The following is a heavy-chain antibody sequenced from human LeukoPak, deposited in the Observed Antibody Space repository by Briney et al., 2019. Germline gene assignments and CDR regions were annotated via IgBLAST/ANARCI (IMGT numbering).Heavy chain of an antibody. D-gene: IGHD2-15*01. J-gene: IGHJ4*02. CDR2: MNPNSGNT. CDR1: VYTFTSYD. Sequence: ASVKVSCTPSVYTFTSYDINWVRQATGQGLEWMGWMNPNSGNTAYAQKFQGRVTMTRNTSISTAYMELSSLRSEDTAVYYCASSVYCSGGSCYSSFDYWGQGTLVTVSS. V-gene: IGHV1-8*01. CDR3: ASSVYCSGGSCYSSFDY.